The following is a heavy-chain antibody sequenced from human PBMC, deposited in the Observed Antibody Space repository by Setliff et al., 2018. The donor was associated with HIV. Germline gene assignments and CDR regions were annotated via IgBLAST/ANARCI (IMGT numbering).Heavy chain of an antibody. CDR3: ARDPKHSSSGDLEY. V-gene: IGHV4-34*01. CDR1: GESFSGYY. CDR2: INHSGST. Sequence: KASETLSLTCAVYGESFSGYYWSWIRQPPGEGLEWIGGINHSGSTNYNPSLKSRVTISVDTSKNQFSLKLTSVTAADTAVYYCARDPKHSSSGDLEYWSQGTLVTVSS. J-gene: IGHJ4*02. D-gene: IGHD3-22*01.